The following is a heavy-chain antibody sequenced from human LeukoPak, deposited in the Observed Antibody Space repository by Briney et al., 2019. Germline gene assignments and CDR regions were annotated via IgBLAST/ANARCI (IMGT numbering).Heavy chain of an antibody. D-gene: IGHD2-2*01. Sequence: SVKVSCKASGGTFSSYAISWVRQAPGQGLEWMGGIIPIFGTANYAQKFQGRVTITTDESTSTAYMELSSLRSEDTAVYYCARDKDRSSTSCSGMFDPWGQGTLVTVSS. CDR1: GGTFSSYA. CDR3: ARDKDRSSTSCSGMFDP. V-gene: IGHV1-69*05. CDR2: IIPIFGTA. J-gene: IGHJ5*02.